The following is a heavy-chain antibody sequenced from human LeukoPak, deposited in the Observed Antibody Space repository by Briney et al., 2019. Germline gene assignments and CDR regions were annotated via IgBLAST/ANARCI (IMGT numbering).Heavy chain of an antibody. Sequence: SETLSLTCTVSGDSISSSSYYWGWIRQPPGKGLEWIGSIYYSGSTYFNPSLKSRVTMSVDTSKNQFSLKLSSVTAADTAVYYCARHGGVGVIPDFDYWGPGTLVTVSS. V-gene: IGHV4-39*01. J-gene: IGHJ4*02. CDR3: ARHGGVGVIPDFDY. D-gene: IGHD2-8*02. CDR2: IYYSGST. CDR1: GDSISSSSYY.